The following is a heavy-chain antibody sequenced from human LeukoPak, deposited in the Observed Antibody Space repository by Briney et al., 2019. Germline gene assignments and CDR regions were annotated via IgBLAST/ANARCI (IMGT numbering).Heavy chain of an antibody. CDR2: INKDSRDI. CDR1: GFIFSDYS. Sequence: SGGSLRLSCAGSGFIFSDYSMSWVRQAPGKGLQWVSLINKDSRDIRYADSVKGRFTISRDNAKNSLYLQMDSLRVEDTAVYYCARDASGWSRYYWGQGTLVTVPS. J-gene: IGHJ4*02. V-gene: IGHV3-21*01. D-gene: IGHD6-19*01. CDR3: ARDASGWSRYY.